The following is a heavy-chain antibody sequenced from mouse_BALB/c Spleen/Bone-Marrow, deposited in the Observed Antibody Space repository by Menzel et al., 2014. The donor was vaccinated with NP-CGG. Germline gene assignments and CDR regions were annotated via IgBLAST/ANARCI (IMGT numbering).Heavy chain of an antibody. CDR2: IDPANGNT. Sequence: VQLQQSGAELVKPGASVKLSCTASGFNIKDTYMHWVKQRPEQGMEWIGRIDPANGNTKYDPKFQGKATITADTSSNTAYLQLSSLTSEDTAVYYCARWEYYAMDYWGQGTSVTGSS. V-gene: IGHV14-3*02. J-gene: IGHJ4*01. CDR1: GFNIKDTY. D-gene: IGHD4-1*01. CDR3: ARWEYYAMDY.